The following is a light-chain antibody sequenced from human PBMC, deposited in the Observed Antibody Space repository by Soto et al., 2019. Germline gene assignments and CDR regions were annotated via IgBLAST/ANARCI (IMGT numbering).Light chain of an antibody. CDR3: QQYDNWLPVT. CDR1: QTVSSN. Sequence: EIVMTQSPATLSVSPGERATLSCRASQTVSSNLAWFQQKPGQAPRLLIYGASTRATGIPARFSGGGSGTEFTLTISSLQSEDFAVYYCQQYDNWLPVTFGVGTKVEIK. CDR2: GAS. J-gene: IGKJ4*01. V-gene: IGKV3-15*01.